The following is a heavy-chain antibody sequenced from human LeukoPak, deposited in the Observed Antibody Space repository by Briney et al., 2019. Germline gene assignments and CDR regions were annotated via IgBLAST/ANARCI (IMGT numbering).Heavy chain of an antibody. Sequence: PSETLSLTCTVSGGSISSYYWSWIRQPPGKGLEWIGYIYSSGRTNYNPSLKSRVTISVDTSKNQFSLKLSSVTAADTAVYYCARARIPHKAMVPGRFRGNYFDYWGQGTLVTVSS. CDR2: IYSSGRT. D-gene: IGHD5-18*01. J-gene: IGHJ4*02. CDR1: GGSISSYY. V-gene: IGHV4-59*01. CDR3: ARARIPHKAMVPGRFRGNYFDY.